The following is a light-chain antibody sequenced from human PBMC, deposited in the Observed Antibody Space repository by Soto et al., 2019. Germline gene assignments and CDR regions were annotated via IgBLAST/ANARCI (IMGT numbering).Light chain of an antibody. CDR1: QSLLHSNGYNY. Sequence: DIVMTQSPLSLPVTPGEPASISCRSSQSLLHSNGYNYLDWYLQKPGQSPQLLIYLGSNRASGVPDRFSGSGSGTDFTLKXSXXXXXXVGVYYCMQSLHTPWTFGQGTKVDIK. CDR2: LGS. J-gene: IGKJ1*01. CDR3: MQSLHTPWT. V-gene: IGKV2-28*01.